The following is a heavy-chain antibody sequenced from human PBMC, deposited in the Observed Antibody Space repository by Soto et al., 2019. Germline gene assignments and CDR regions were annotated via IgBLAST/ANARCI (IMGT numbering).Heavy chain of an antibody. CDR2: ISSSSSYI. D-gene: IGHD2-15*01. Sequence: EVQLVESGGGLVKPGGSLRLSCAASGFTFSSYSMNWVRQAPGKGLEWVSSISSSSSYIYYADSVKGRFTISRDNAKNSLYLQMNSLRAEDTAVYYCARTYGCSGGSCADFYYCYYYMDVWGKGTTVTVSS. CDR1: GFTFSSYS. J-gene: IGHJ6*03. V-gene: IGHV3-21*01. CDR3: ARTYGCSGGSCADFYYCYYYMDV.